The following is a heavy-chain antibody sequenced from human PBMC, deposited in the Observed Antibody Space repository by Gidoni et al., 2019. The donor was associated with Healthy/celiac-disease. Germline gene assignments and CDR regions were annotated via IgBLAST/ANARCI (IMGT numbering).Heavy chain of an antibody. V-gene: IGHV3-30-3*01. CDR3: AKDFSKGITTWGDWFDP. Sequence: QVQLVESGGGVVQPGRSVRLSCAASGYPFSNYAVHWVRQAPGKGLQWVALISYDGNNKYYADSVKSRFTISRDNSKNTLYLQMNSLRDEDTAVYYCAKDFSKGITTWGDWFDPWGQGTLVIVSS. J-gene: IGHJ5*02. CDR1: GYPFSNYA. D-gene: IGHD1-20*01. CDR2: ISYDGNNK.